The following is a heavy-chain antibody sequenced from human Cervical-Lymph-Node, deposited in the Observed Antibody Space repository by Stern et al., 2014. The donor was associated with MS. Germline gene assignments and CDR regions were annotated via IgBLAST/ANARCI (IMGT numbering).Heavy chain of an antibody. CDR3: LAGLRKSFDY. Sequence: QVQLEESGAEVKKPGSSVKVSCKASGGSFTSYTINWVRQAPGQGLEWLGRVIPFLGTSNYAQEFQGRVTITADKSTTAAFLELSSLGPEDTAIYYCLAGLRKSFDYWGQGTLVTVSS. D-gene: IGHD4-17*01. J-gene: IGHJ4*02. V-gene: IGHV1-69*08. CDR2: VIPFLGTS. CDR1: GGSFTSYT.